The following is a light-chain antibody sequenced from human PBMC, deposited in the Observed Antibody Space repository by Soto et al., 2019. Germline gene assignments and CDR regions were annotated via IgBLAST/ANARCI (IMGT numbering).Light chain of an antibody. J-gene: IGLJ7*01. Sequence: QSVVTQPPSASGSPGQSVTISCTGTSNDVGGYDYVSWYRQYPGKAPKLLVYEVTKRPSGVPDRFSGSKSGRTASLTVSGLQAEDEGHYYCCSYAGLRSVVFGGGTQLTVL. CDR3: CSYAGLRSVV. V-gene: IGLV2-8*01. CDR1: SNDVGGYDY. CDR2: EVT.